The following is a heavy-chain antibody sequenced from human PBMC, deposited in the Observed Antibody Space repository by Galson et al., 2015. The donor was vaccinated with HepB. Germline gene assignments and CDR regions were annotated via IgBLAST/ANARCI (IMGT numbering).Heavy chain of an antibody. CDR3: ARDGGPNWWQALDV. V-gene: IGHV1-3*04. J-gene: IGHJ3*01. Sequence: SVKVSCKASGYTFTTYAMHWVRQAPGQGLEWMGWINTANGNTHYSQRFQGRVTITRDTSASTAYMELSSLRSEDTSVYYCARDGGPNWWQALDVWGQGTLVTVSS. CDR1: GYTFTTYA. CDR2: INTANGNT. D-gene: IGHD2-8*02.